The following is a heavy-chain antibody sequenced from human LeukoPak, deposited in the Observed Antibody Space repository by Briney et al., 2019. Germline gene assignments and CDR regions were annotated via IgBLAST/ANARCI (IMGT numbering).Heavy chain of an antibody. CDR1: GFTFSGSA. CDR2: IRSKANSYAT. CDR3: TRLYDFWSGYPDY. D-gene: IGHD3-3*01. J-gene: IGHJ4*02. V-gene: IGHV3-73*01. Sequence: GGSLRLSCAASGFTFSGSAMHWVRQASGKGLEWVGRIRSKANSYATAYAASVKSRFTISRDDSKNTAYLQMNSLKTEDTAVYYCTRLYDFWSGYPDYWGQGTLVTVSS.